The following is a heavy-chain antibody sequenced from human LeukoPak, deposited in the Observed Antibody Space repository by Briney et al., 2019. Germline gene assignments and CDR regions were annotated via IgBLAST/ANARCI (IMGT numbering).Heavy chain of an antibody. CDR2: IYYSGST. D-gene: IGHD4-11*01. Sequence: SETLSLTCTVSGGSISSSSYYWGWIRQPRGKGLEWIGSIYYSGSTYYNPSLKSRVTISVDTSKNQFSLKLSSVTAADTAVYYCARPMTTDANFDYWGQGTLVTVSS. CDR1: GGSISSSSYY. CDR3: ARPMTTDANFDY. V-gene: IGHV4-39*01. J-gene: IGHJ4*02.